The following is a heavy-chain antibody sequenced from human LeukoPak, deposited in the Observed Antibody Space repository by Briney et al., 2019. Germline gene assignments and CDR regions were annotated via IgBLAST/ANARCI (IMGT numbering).Heavy chain of an antibody. V-gene: IGHV1-24*01. Sequence: GASVKVSCTVSGYTLTELSMHWVRQAPGKGLEWMGGFDPEDGETIYAQKFQGRVTMTEDTSTDTAYMELSSLRSEDTAVYYCATGGYGSGSYYSGAHFDYWGQGTLVTVSS. CDR3: ATGGYGSGSYYSGAHFDY. CDR1: GYTLTELS. D-gene: IGHD3-10*01. CDR2: FDPEDGET. J-gene: IGHJ4*02.